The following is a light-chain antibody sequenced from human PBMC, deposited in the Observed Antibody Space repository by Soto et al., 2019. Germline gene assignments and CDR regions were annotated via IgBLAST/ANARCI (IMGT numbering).Light chain of an antibody. J-gene: IGKJ2*01. CDR3: QQSGSSPRT. Sequence: EIVLTQSPGTLSLSPGDRATLSCRASQTVSTNYLAWYQQKPGQAPRPLIYGASSRATGIPDRLSGSGSGTDFILTVSRLDPEDFAVYYCQQSGSSPRTFGQGTKLEIK. V-gene: IGKV3-20*01. CDR1: QTVSTNY. CDR2: GAS.